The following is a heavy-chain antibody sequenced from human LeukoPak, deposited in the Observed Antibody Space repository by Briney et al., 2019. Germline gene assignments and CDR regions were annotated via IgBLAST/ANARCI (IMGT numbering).Heavy chain of an antibody. Sequence: SGTLSLTCGVSGGSITSTNWWSWVRQPPGQGLEWIGEVSLSGLTNYNPSLSSRIIMALDTSKNHLSLHLTSVTAADTAVYYCSGENGAFSPFGYWGQGYLVSVLS. V-gene: IGHV4-4*02. CDR3: SGENGAFSPFGY. D-gene: IGHD2-8*01. J-gene: IGHJ4*02. CDR1: GGSITSTNW. CDR2: VSLSGLT.